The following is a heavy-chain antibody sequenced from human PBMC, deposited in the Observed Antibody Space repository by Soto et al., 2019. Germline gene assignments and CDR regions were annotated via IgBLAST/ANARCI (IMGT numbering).Heavy chain of an antibody. V-gene: IGHV3-23*05. J-gene: IGHJ4*02. CDR1: GFSFSNYA. CDR2: IEISGRAT. Sequence: EVQLLESGGGLVQPGGSLRLSCIASGFSFSNYAMIWVRQAPGKGPEWVSSIEISGRATYYADAVNGRFTISRDDSKNAVYLQMNRLRGEDTAVYFCAKGDGGYFDHWGQGRLVSVSS. D-gene: IGHD3-10*01. CDR3: AKGDGGYFDH.